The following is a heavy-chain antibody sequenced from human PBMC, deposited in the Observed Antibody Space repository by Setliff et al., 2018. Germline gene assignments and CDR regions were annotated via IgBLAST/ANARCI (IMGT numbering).Heavy chain of an antibody. D-gene: IGHD3-10*01. CDR2: IYTSGTT. V-gene: IGHV4-4*08. Sequence: SEILSLTCSVSGASISSYYWSWIRQPPGKGLEWIGYIYTSGTTKYNPSLKSRVTISVDTSKNQFSLKLSSVTAADTAVYYCARSGSTYGSGSYYLDSWFDPWGQGTLVTVSS. CDR1: GASISSYY. J-gene: IGHJ5*02. CDR3: ARSGSTYGSGSYYLDSWFDP.